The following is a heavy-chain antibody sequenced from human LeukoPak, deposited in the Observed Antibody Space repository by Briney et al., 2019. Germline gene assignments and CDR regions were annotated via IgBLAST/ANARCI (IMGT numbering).Heavy chain of an antibody. CDR1: GGSFSGYY. CDR3: ARGDGFLVDY. Sequence: SGTLSLTCAVYGGSFSGYYWNWIRQPPGKGLEWIGEINHSGSTNYTPSLKSRVTISVDTSKNQFSLKLSSVTAADTAVYYCARGDGFLVDYWGQGTLVTVSS. V-gene: IGHV4-34*01. CDR2: INHSGST. J-gene: IGHJ4*02. D-gene: IGHD6-6*01.